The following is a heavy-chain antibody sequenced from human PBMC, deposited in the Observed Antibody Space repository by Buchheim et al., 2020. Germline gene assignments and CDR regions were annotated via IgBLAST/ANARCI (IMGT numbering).Heavy chain of an antibody. D-gene: IGHD5-24*01. V-gene: IGHV2-70*15. J-gene: IGHJ4*02. CDR1: GLSLRNVGVS. Sequence: QVSLRESGPAHVRTTETLTLTCTVSGLSLRNVGVSVSWIRRPPGKPLQWLARIDWDDYKYYNTSLQARLTVSKRPPKKQAVLTLTNMDPADTATYYCARENDYNALDSWGQGTL. CDR2: IDWDDYK. CDR3: ARENDYNALDS.